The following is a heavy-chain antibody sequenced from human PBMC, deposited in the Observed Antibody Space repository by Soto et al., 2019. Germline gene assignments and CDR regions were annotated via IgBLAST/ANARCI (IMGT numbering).Heavy chain of an antibody. V-gene: IGHV4-39*01. Sequence: PSETLSLTCTLSGASITSTTYFWAWIRQPPGKGLEWVGSIYYSGRTYYNPSLRSRVTISVDRSKNQFSLTMGSVTAADTAVYYCAKNLPRTGRFDYWGQGTSGTSPQ. CDR2: IYYSGRT. CDR3: AKNLPRTGRFDY. J-gene: IGHJ4*02. CDR1: GASITSTTYF.